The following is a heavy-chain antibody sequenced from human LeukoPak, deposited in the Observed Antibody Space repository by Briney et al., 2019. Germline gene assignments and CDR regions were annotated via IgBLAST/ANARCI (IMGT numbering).Heavy chain of an antibody. J-gene: IGHJ5*02. V-gene: IGHV3-30*02. D-gene: IGHD6-13*01. Sequence: GGSLRLSCAASGFTFSSYGMHWVRQAPGKGLEWVAFIRYDGSNKYYADSVKGRFTISRDNSKNTLYLQMNSLRAEDTAVYYCAKDGYSSSPTWFDPWGQGTLVTVSS. CDR2: IRYDGSNK. CDR1: GFTFSSYG. CDR3: AKDGYSSSPTWFDP.